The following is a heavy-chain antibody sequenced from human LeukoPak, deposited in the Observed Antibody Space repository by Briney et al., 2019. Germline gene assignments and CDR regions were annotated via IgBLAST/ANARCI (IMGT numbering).Heavy chain of an antibody. V-gene: IGHV4-61*02. Sequence: SQTLSLTCTVSGGSISSGSYYWSWIRQPAGKGLEWIGRIYTSGSTNYNPSLKSRVTISVDTSKNQFSLKLSSVTAADTAVYYCARHPKGVVPAAIPNWFDPRGQGTLVTVSS. J-gene: IGHJ5*02. CDR2: IYTSGST. CDR3: ARHPKGVVPAAIPNWFDP. CDR1: GGSISSGSYY. D-gene: IGHD2-2*02.